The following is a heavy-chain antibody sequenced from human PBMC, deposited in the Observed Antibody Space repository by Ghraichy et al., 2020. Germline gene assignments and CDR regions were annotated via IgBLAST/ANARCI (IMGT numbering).Heavy chain of an antibody. J-gene: IGHJ4*02. Sequence: GGSLRLSCAAAGFTFSNYVVHWVRQAPGKGLEWVAVTSIDEVIKFYADSVKGRFTISRDNSKNTLYLQMNSLRPEDTAVYYCARDPIVGRPDYFDHWGQGTLVTVSS. CDR3: ARDPIVGRPDYFDH. V-gene: IGHV3-30*03. D-gene: IGHD6-6*01. CDR1: GFTFSNYV. CDR2: TSIDEVIK.